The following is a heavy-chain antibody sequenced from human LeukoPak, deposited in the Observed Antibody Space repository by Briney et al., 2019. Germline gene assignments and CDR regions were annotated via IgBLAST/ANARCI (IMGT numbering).Heavy chain of an antibody. D-gene: IGHD3-3*01. CDR2: ISSSSSYI. V-gene: IGHV3-21*01. J-gene: IGHJ4*02. CDR1: GFTFSSYS. CDR3: ATDRGWRTSGYYLYYFEY. Sequence: GGSLRLSCAASGFTFSSYSMNWVRQAPGKGLEWVSSISSSSSYIYYADSVKGRFTISRDNAKNSLYLQMNSLRAEDTAIYYCATDRGWRTSGYYLYYFEYWGQGTLVTYSS.